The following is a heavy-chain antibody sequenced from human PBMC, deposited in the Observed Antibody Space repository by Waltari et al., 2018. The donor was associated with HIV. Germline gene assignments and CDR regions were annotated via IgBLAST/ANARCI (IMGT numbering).Heavy chain of an antibody. D-gene: IGHD2-2*01. CDR3: ARDLISGIMPRSYYYGLDV. J-gene: IGHJ6*02. CDR1: GFTFSNAW. Sequence: EVQLVESGGGLVKPGGSLRLSCAASGFTFSNAWMSWVRQAPGKGLEWVGRIKSKTDGGTTDYAAPVKGRFTISRDDSKNTLYLQMNSLTIEDTAVYYCARDLISGIMPRSYYYGLDVWGQGTTVTVSS. CDR2: IKSKTDGGTT. V-gene: IGHV3-15*01.